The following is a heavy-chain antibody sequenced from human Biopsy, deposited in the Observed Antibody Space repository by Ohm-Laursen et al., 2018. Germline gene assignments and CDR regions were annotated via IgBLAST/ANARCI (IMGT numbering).Heavy chain of an antibody. Sequence: SLRLSCAASGFIFDDYDMHWVRQAPGKGLEWVSGINWNSGDIVYADSVKGRFTISRDNAKNSLSLQMNSLRAEDTALYYCARDRSGLTLTTLDFWGHGTLVTVSS. CDR1: GFIFDDYD. V-gene: IGHV3-9*01. CDR3: ARDRSGLTLTTLDF. CDR2: INWNSGDI. D-gene: IGHD6-25*01. J-gene: IGHJ4*01.